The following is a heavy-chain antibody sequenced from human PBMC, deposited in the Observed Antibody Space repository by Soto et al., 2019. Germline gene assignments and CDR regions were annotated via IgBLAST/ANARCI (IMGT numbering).Heavy chain of an antibody. Sequence: SVKVSCKASGGTFNKYAISWVRQAPGQGLEWMGGIIPIFGTANYAQNFQGRVTITADESTSTAYMELRSLRSEDTAVYYCARGVHYDSTGYYYFYWGQGTLVTVSS. CDR3: ARGVHYDSTGYYYFY. D-gene: IGHD3-22*01. CDR1: GGTFNKYA. J-gene: IGHJ4*02. CDR2: IIPIFGTA. V-gene: IGHV1-69*13.